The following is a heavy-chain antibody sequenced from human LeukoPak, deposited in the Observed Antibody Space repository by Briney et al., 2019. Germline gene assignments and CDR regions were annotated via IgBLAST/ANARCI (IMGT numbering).Heavy chain of an antibody. CDR3: ARDRIPQYCSGGSCYHFDY. CDR2: INSDGRST. CDR1: GFTFSRHW. Sequence: GGSLRLSCVASGFTFSRHWMHWVRQAPGKGLVWVSRINSDGRSTNYADSVKGRFTISRDNSKNTLYLQMNSLRAEDTAVYYCARDRIPQYCSGGSCYHFDYWGQGTLVTVSS. J-gene: IGHJ4*02. D-gene: IGHD2-15*01. V-gene: IGHV3-74*01.